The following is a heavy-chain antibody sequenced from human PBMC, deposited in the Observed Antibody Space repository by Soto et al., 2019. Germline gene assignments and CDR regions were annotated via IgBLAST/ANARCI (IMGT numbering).Heavy chain of an antibody. CDR1: GFTFSTYG. Sequence: GGSLRLSCAASGFTFSTYGMHWVRQAPGKGLEWVAVISYDGSNKYYADSVKGRFTISRDNSKNTLYLQMNSLRAEDTAVYYCAKVRWGYSYGPSPGYYYYDMDVWGQGTTVTVSS. D-gene: IGHD5-18*01. CDR2: ISYDGSNK. V-gene: IGHV3-30*18. CDR3: AKVRWGYSYGPSPGYYYYDMDV. J-gene: IGHJ6*02.